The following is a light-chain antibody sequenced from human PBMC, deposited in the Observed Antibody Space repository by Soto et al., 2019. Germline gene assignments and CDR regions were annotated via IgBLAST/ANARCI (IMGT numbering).Light chain of an antibody. CDR2: DTS. Sequence: QLVLSQPPSASGTPGQTVTVSCSGTYSNIGINDVHWYQQLSGTAPQILIYDTSQRATGVPDRFSGSRSGTSASLVISGLQTEDEADYHCAAWDDSLNGPAFGGGTKVTVL. V-gene: IGLV1-44*01. CDR1: YSNIGIND. CDR3: AAWDDSLNGPA. J-gene: IGLJ2*01.